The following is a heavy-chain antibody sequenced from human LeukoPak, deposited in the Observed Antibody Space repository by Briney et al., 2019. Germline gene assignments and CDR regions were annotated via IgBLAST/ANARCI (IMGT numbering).Heavy chain of an antibody. Sequence: ASVKVSCKASGYTFTSYDMNWVRQATGQGLEWMGWMNPNSGNTGYAQKFQGRVTMTRNTSISTAYMELSSLRTEDTAVYYCARSTGEQWLVLHDAFDIWGQGTMVTVSS. CDR2: MNPNSGNT. J-gene: IGHJ3*02. V-gene: IGHV1-8*01. CDR1: GYTFTSYD. D-gene: IGHD6-19*01. CDR3: ARSTGEQWLVLHDAFDI.